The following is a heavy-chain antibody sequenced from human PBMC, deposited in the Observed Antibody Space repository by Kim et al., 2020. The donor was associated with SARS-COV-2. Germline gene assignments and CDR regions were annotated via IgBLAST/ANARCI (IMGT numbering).Heavy chain of an antibody. CDR3: ARGWVDSSYDAFYYVMDV. CDR2: MNPNSDYT. CDR1: GYSLTNYD. Sequence: ASVKVSCKASGYSLTNYDINWVRQAAGQGLEWMGWMNPNSDYTVSGPGFQGRVTLSRNTSIGTVYMELSGLTSEDTAVYYCARGWVDSSYDAFYYVMDVWGQGTAVTVSS. J-gene: IGHJ6*02. V-gene: IGHV1-8*02. D-gene: IGHD3-9*01.